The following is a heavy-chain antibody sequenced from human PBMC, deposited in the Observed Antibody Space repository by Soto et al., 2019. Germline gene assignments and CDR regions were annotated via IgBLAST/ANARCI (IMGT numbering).Heavy chain of an antibody. CDR2: IKQDGSEK. Sequence: EVQLVESGGGLVQPGGSLRLSCAASGFTFSSYWMNWVRQAPGKGLEWVANIKQDGSEKSYVDAVKGRFTISRDNAKNSLHLQMNSLGGEDTAVYFCARGGAVQVLSGDAFWGQGTMVTLS. CDR3: ARGGAVQVLSGDAF. J-gene: IGHJ3*01. D-gene: IGHD2-8*02. CDR1: GFTFSSYW. V-gene: IGHV3-7*01.